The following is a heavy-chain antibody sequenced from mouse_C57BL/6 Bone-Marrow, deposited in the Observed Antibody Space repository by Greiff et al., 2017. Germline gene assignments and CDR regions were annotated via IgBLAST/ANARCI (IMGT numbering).Heavy chain of an antibody. CDR1: GFTFSSYA. Sequence: EVMLVESGEGLVKPGGSLKLSCAASGFTFSSYAMSWVRQTPEKRLAWVAYISSGGDYIYYADTVKGRFTISRDNARNTLYLQMSSLKSEDTAMYYCTSFYYDDDGGFDYWGQGTTLTVSS. J-gene: IGHJ2*01. CDR2: ISSGGDYI. V-gene: IGHV5-9-1*02. D-gene: IGHD2-4*01. CDR3: TSFYYDDDGGFDY.